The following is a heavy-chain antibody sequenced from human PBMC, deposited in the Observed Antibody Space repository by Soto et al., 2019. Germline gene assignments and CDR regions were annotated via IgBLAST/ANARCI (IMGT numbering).Heavy chain of an antibody. CDR1: GGSISSSNW. Sequence: QVQLQESGPGLVKPSGTLSLTCAVSGGSISSSNWWSWVRQPPGKGLEWIGEIYHSGSTNYNPSLKSRVTISVDKSKNQFSLKRSSVTAADTAVYYCAGRIAVAGTKAHYYFDYWGQGTLVTVSS. CDR3: AGRIAVAGTKAHYYFDY. CDR2: IYHSGST. V-gene: IGHV4-4*02. D-gene: IGHD6-19*01. J-gene: IGHJ4*02.